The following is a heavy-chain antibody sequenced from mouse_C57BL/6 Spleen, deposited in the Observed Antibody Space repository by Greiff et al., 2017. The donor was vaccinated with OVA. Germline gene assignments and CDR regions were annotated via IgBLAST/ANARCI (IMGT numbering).Heavy chain of an antibody. Sequence: QVHVKQPGTELVKPGASVKLSCKASGYTFTSYWMHWVKQRPGQGLEWIGNINPSNGGTNYNEKFKSKATLTVDKSSSTAYMQLSSLTSEDSAVYYCARSGWEHAMDYWGQGTSVTVSS. CDR1: GYTFTSYW. J-gene: IGHJ4*01. CDR2: INPSNGGT. V-gene: IGHV1-53*01. CDR3: ARSGWEHAMDY. D-gene: IGHD1-1*02.